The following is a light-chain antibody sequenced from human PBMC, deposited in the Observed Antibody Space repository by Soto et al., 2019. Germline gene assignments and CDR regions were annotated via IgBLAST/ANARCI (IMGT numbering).Light chain of an antibody. Sequence: QSVLTQPASVSGSPGQSITISCAGTSSDVGGYTYVSWYQQQPGKAPKLMIYDVSNRPSGVSNRFSGSKSGNTASLTISGLQAEDEADYYCTSYTSSSTPYVFGVGTKVTVL. CDR1: SSDVGGYTY. CDR2: DVS. J-gene: IGLJ1*01. V-gene: IGLV2-14*01. CDR3: TSYTSSSTPYV.